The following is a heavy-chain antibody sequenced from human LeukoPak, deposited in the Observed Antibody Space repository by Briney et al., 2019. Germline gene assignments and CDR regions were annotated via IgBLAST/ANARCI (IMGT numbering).Heavy chain of an antibody. V-gene: IGHV3-66*01. CDR3: GGDGSSYYFDY. J-gene: IGHJ4*02. D-gene: IGHD5-12*01. CDR2: IYINPVTT. CDR1: LVIASRVH. Sequence: GGSLRLSCAVSLVIASRVHMNCVRQTPGKGLEWVSIIYINPVTTHYADSVKGRFTISRDNSKNTLYLQMNNLRAEDSAVYYCGGDGSSYYFDYWVQGTLVTVSS.